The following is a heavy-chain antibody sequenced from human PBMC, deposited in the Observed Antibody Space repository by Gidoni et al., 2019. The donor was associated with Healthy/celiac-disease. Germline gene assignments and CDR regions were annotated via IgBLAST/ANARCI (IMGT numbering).Heavy chain of an antibody. CDR1: GFTFSSYS. CDR2: ISSSSSYI. V-gene: IGHV3-21*01. J-gene: IGHJ6*02. CDR3: ARDLRIGDGMDV. Sequence: EVQLVESGGGLVKPGGSLRLSCAASGFTFSSYSMNWVRQAPGKGLEWVSSISSSSSYIYYADSVKGRFTISRDNAKNSLYLQMNSLRAEDTAVYYCARDLRIGDGMDVWGQGTTVTVSS. D-gene: IGHD3-10*01.